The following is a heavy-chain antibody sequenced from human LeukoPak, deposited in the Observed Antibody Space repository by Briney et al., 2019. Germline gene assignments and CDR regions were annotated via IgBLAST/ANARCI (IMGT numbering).Heavy chain of an antibody. Sequence: GGSLRLSCVASGFTFSNYWMHWVRQPPGKGLVWVSRIYVDGRTTNYADSVKGRFTISRDNAKNTVYLEMNSLSVEDTATYYCIRDFRSADLWGQGTLVTVTS. CDR1: GFTFSNYW. J-gene: IGHJ5*02. CDR2: IYVDGRTT. CDR3: IRDFRSADL. V-gene: IGHV3-74*01.